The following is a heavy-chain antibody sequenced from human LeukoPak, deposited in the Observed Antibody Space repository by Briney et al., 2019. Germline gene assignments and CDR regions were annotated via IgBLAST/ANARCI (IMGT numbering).Heavy chain of an antibody. Sequence: GHSLKISCKGSGYSFTRYWIGWVRQMPGKGLEWMGIMYPVNSDTRYSPSFQGQVTISADKSISTAYLQWSSLKASDTAMYYCARQAYSGSYYDAFDIWGQGTMVTVSS. CDR1: GYSFTRYW. D-gene: IGHD1-26*01. CDR2: MYPVNSDT. V-gene: IGHV5-51*01. J-gene: IGHJ3*02. CDR3: ARQAYSGSYYDAFDI.